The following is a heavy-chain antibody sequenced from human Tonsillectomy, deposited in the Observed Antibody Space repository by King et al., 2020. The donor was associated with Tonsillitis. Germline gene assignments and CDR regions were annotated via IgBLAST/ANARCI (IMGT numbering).Heavy chain of an antibody. CDR2: IDPNRGGT. D-gene: IGHD3-3*01. CDR3: AREPYRGIWNVLGRG. Sequence: VQLVESGAEVKKPGASVKVSCKASGYTFTGYYMHWVRQAPGQGLEWMGWIDPNRGGTNYEQKFQGRVTMTRDTSISTAYMELSSLRSDDTAVYYCAREPYRGIWNVLGRGWGQGTVHSVST. CDR1: GYTFTGYY. V-gene: IGHV1-2*02. J-gene: IGHJ4*02.